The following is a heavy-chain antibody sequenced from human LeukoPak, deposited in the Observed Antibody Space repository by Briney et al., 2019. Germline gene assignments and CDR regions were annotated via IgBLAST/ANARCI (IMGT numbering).Heavy chain of an antibody. V-gene: IGHV4-4*07. CDR2: IYHSGST. D-gene: IGHD6-13*01. Sequence: SETLSLTCTVSGGSISSYYWSWIRQPAGKGLEWIGSIYHSGSTYYNPSLKSRVTISVDTSKNQFSLKLSSVTAADTAVYYCARAPAAAGTGGDYWGQGTLVTVSS. CDR3: ARAPAAAGTGGDY. CDR1: GGSISSYY. J-gene: IGHJ4*02.